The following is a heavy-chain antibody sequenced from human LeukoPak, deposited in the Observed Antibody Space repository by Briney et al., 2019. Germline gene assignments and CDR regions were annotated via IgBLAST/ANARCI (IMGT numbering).Heavy chain of an antibody. V-gene: IGHV3-30*18. D-gene: IGHD3-3*01. Sequence: GGSLRLSCAASGFTFSSYGMHWVRQAPGKGLEWVAVISYDGSNKYYADCVKGRFTISRHNPKNTLYLQMNSLRAEDTAVYYCAKTGPEWSALDYWGQGTLVTVSS. CDR2: ISYDGSNK. CDR3: AKTGPEWSALDY. J-gene: IGHJ4*02. CDR1: GFTFSSYG.